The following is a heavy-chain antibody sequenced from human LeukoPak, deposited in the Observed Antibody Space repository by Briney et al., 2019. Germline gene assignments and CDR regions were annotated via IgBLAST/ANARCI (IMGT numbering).Heavy chain of an antibody. CDR2: INPKTGVT. CDR3: ARGPTVVTPDY. D-gene: IGHD4-23*01. Sequence: ASVKVSCKASGYTFTGYYMHWVRQAPGQGLEWMGWINPKTGVTSYAQRFQGRVTVTTDTSISTAYMDLSNLRSDDTALYYCARGPTVVTPDYWGQGTLVTVSS. CDR1: GYTFTGYY. V-gene: IGHV1-2*02. J-gene: IGHJ4*02.